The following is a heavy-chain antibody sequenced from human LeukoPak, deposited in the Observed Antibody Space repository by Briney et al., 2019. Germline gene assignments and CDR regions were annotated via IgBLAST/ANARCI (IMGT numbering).Heavy chain of an antibody. J-gene: IGHJ4*02. CDR1: GGSISTYY. CDR3: ARGSQSLGYCSGGSCRAKIFDY. CDR2: IHYSGST. V-gene: IGHV4-59*12. D-gene: IGHD2-15*01. Sequence: SETLSLTCTVSGGSISTYYWSWIRQPPGKGLEWIAYIHYSGSTNYNPSLKSRVTISVDTSKNQFSLKLSSVTAADTAVYYCARGSQSLGYCSGGSCRAKIFDYWGQGTLVTVSS.